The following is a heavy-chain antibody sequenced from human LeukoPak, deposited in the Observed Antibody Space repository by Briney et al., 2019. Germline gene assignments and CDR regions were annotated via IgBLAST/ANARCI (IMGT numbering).Heavy chain of an antibody. CDR1: GGSISSSSYY. D-gene: IGHD6-13*01. V-gene: IGHV4-39*01. J-gene: IGHJ4*02. CDR3: ARLDYSSSYYDS. CDR2: IYYSGST. Sequence: PAETLSLTCSVSGGSISSSSYYWGWIRQPPGKGLEWIGSIYYSGSTYHNPSLKSRVTMSVDTSKNQFSLTLTSATAADTAIYYCARLDYSSSYYDSWGQGTLVTASS.